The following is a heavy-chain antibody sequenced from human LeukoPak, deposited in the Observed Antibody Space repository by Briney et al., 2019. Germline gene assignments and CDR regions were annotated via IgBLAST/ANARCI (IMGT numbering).Heavy chain of an antibody. CDR1: GGSISSGDYY. CDR3: ARRTENWNYFDY. J-gene: IGHJ4*02. V-gene: IGHV4-30-4*01. CDR2: INYSGST. Sequence: SETLSLTCTVSGGSISSGDYYWSWIRQPPGEGLEWIGYINYSGSTYYNPSLKSRVTISVDTSKNQFSLKLSSVTAADTAVYYCARRTENWNYFDYWGQGTLVTVSS. D-gene: IGHD1-1*01.